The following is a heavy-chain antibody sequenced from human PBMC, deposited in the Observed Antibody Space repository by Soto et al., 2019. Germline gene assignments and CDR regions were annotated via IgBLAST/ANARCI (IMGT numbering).Heavy chain of an antibody. V-gene: IGHV1-3*01. D-gene: IGHD7-27*01. CDR1: GYTFSSYA. J-gene: IGHJ4*02. CDR2: INAGYGNT. CDR3: ARDTGDGTFDF. Sequence: QVHLVQSGAEVRKPGASVKVSCKASGYTFSSYAMHWVRQAPGQRLEWMEWINAGYGNTKSSQKFQDRVTISRDTSASTAYMELTSLRSEDTAVYYCARDTGDGTFDFWGQGTLVTVSS.